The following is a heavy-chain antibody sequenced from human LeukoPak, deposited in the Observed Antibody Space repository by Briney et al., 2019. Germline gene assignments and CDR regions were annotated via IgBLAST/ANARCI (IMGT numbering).Heavy chain of an antibody. CDR2: INHSGST. V-gene: IGHV4-34*01. J-gene: IGHJ4*02. Sequence: PSETLSLTCAVYGGSFSGYYWSWIRQPPGKGLEWIGDINHSGSTNYNPSLKSRVTISVDTSKNQFSLKLSSVTAADTAVYYCARAQRRGQWLVLDYWGQGTLVTVSS. D-gene: IGHD6-19*01. CDR3: ARAQRRGQWLVLDY. CDR1: GGSFSGYY.